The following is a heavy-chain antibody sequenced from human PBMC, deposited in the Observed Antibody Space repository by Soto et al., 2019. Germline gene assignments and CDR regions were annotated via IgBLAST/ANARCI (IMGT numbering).Heavy chain of an antibody. CDR2: IYYSGST. J-gene: IGHJ4*02. D-gene: IGHD5-18*01. Sequence: SETLSLTCTVSGGSISNYYWTWIRQPPGKGLEWIGYIYYSGSTNYNPSLKSRVTISVDTSKNQFSLKLSSVTAADTAVYYCARAGSGYSYGQIIDYWGQGTLVTVSS. CDR3: ARAGSGYSYGQIIDY. CDR1: GGSISNYY. V-gene: IGHV4-59*01.